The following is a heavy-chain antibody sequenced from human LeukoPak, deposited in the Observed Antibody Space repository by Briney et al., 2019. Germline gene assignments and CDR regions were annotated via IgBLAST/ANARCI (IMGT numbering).Heavy chain of an antibody. J-gene: IGHJ4*02. V-gene: IGHV3-23*01. CDR1: GFTFNNYA. D-gene: IGHD3-22*01. CDR3: ASLDYFDSSDYGDY. Sequence: SGGSLRLSCAASGFTFNNYAMSWVRQAPGKGLEWVSAISGSGGATYYADSVKGRFTISRDNSKNTLYLQMNRLRAEDTALYYCASLDYFDSSDYGDYWGQGTLVTVSS. CDR2: ISGSGGAT.